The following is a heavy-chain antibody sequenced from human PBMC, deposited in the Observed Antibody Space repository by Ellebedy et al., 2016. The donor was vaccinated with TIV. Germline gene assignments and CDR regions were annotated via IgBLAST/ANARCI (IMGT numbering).Heavy chain of an antibody. J-gene: IGHJ4*02. Sequence: GGSLRLXXTASGFTFSSYGMHWVRQAPGKGLEWVAVISYDGSNKYYADSVKGRFTISRDNSKNTLYLQMNSLRAEDTAVYYCAKPAGPYYDFWSGYYFDYWGQGTLVTVSS. CDR2: ISYDGSNK. V-gene: IGHV3-30*18. D-gene: IGHD3-3*01. CDR1: GFTFSSYG. CDR3: AKPAGPYYDFWSGYYFDY.